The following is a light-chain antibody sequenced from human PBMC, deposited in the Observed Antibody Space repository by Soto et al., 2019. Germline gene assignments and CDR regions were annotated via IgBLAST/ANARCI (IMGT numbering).Light chain of an antibody. CDR1: QGISTY. CDR2: AAS. V-gene: IGKV1-9*01. J-gene: IGKJ2*01. CDR3: QQLNTYPYT. Sequence: DIQLTQSPSFLSASVGDRVTISCRASQGISTYLAWYQQKPGKAPNLLIYAASTLQSGVPSRFSGSGSGTEFTLTISSLQPEDFVTYYCQQLNTYPYTFGQGTELEIK.